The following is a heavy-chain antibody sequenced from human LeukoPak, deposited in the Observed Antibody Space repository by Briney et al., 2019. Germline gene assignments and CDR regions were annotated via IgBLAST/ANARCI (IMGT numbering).Heavy chain of an antibody. J-gene: IGHJ4*02. Sequence: GGSLRLSCTVLGVTLSDYELNWVRQAPGKGPEWVSYMNRRGDRIDHADSVKGRFTMSRDIATKSVFLQMTGLRVDDTAVYYCATRIPYTGYNYWGQGTLVTVSS. V-gene: IGHV3-48*03. CDR3: ATRIPYTGYNY. CDR1: GVTLSDYE. CDR2: MNRRGDRI. D-gene: IGHD5-12*01.